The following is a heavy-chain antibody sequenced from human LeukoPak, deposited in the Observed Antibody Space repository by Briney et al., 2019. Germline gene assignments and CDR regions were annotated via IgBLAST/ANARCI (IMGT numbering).Heavy chain of an antibody. V-gene: IGHV3-66*01. Sequence: GGSLRLSCAASGFTFSSYAMSWVRQAPGKGLEWVSVIYSGGSTYYADSVKGRFTISRDNSKNTLYLQMNSLRAEDTAVYYCATYSSWHLLGAFDIWGQGTMVTVSS. D-gene: IGHD6-13*01. CDR3: ATYSSWHLLGAFDI. J-gene: IGHJ3*02. CDR2: IYSGGST. CDR1: GFTFSSYA.